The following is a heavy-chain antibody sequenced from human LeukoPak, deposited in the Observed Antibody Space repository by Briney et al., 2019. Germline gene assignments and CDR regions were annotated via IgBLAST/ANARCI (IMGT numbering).Heavy chain of an antibody. D-gene: IGHD3-22*01. CDR2: ISSSGSTI. J-gene: IGHJ4*02. CDR3: AVSDSK. Sequence: PGGSLRLSCAASGLTFSSYSMNWVRQTPVRGLEWLSYISSSGSTIYYADSVKGRFTISRDNAKNSLYLQMNSLRDEDTAVYYCAVSDSKWGQGTLVTVSS. V-gene: IGHV3-48*02. CDR1: GLTFSSYS.